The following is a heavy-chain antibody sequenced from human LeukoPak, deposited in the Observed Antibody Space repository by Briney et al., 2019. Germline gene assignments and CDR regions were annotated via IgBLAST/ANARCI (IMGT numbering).Heavy chain of an antibody. Sequence: GGSLRLSCAASGFTFSSYWMSWVRQAPGKGLEWVSSISSSSSYIYYADSVKGRFTISRDNAKNSLYLQMNSLRAEDTAVYYCARVNNWNDFDYWGQGTLVTVSS. J-gene: IGHJ4*02. D-gene: IGHD1-1*01. CDR3: ARVNNWNDFDY. CDR1: GFTFSSYW. V-gene: IGHV3-21*01. CDR2: ISSSSSYI.